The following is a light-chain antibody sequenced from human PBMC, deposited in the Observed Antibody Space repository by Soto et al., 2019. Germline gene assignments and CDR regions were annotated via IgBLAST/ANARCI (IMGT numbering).Light chain of an antibody. CDR3: AAWDDSLNGWV. J-gene: IGLJ3*02. CDR1: SSNIGINP. Sequence: QSVLTQPPSASGTPGQRVPISCSGSSSNIGINPVNWYQQLPGTAPKLLVFSTNQRPSGVPDRFSASKSGASASLAISGLRSEDEADYYCAAWDDSLNGWVFGGGTKLTVL. CDR2: STN. V-gene: IGLV1-44*01.